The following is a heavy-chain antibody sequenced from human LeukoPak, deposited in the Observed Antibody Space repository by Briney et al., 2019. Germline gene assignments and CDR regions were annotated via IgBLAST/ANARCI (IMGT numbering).Heavy chain of an antibody. CDR3: ARVYYDSSGYPGGWFDP. D-gene: IGHD3-22*01. CDR1: GYTFTSYG. CDR2: ISAYNGNT. J-gene: IGHJ5*02. Sequence: ASVKVSCKASGYTFTSYGISWVRQAPGQGLEWMGWISAYNGNTNYAQKLQGRVTLTTDTSTSTAYMELRSLRSDDTAVYYCARVYYDSSGYPGGWFDPWGQGTLVTVPS. V-gene: IGHV1-18*01.